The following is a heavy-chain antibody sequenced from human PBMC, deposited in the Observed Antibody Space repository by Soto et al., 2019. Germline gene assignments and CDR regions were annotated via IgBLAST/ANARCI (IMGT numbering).Heavy chain of an antibody. V-gene: IGHV1-69*01. Sequence: QVQLVQSGAEVKRPGSSVKVSCKASGGTFSNYAISWVRRAPGQGLEWMGGIIPIFGTANYAQKFQARVTITADESTSTAYMELNSLRSEVTAMYYCARSPSAAAGSTLGWFDPWGQGTLVTVSS. CDR3: ARSPSAAAGSTLGWFDP. J-gene: IGHJ5*02. D-gene: IGHD6-13*01. CDR1: GGTFSNYA. CDR2: IIPIFGTA.